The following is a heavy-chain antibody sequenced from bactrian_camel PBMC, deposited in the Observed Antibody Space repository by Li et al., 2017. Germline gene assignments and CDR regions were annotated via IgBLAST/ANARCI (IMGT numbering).Heavy chain of an antibody. D-gene: IGHD2*01. J-gene: IGHJ4*01. V-gene: IGHV3S54*01. Sequence: QLVESGGGSVQAGGSLTLSCTASGAISSNTLMGWFRQARGQKREGVAAIWVGGTSSRVADSVKGRFTISQGITKKALYLQMNSLKPEDTATYYCAASLQWFGCRDSATIGFWGQGTQVTVS. CDR3: AASLQWFGCRDSATIGF. CDR2: IWVGGTSS. CDR1: GAISSNTL.